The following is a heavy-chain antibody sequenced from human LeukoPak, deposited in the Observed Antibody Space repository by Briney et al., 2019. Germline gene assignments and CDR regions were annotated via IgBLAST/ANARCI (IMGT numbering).Heavy chain of an antibody. CDR3: ARGRSYYGSGSYIHKNWFDP. CDR1: GGSFSGYY. Sequence: SETLSLTCAVYGGSFSGYYWSWIRQPPGKGLEWIGEINHSGGTNYNPSLKSRVTISVDTSKNQFSLKLSSVTAADTAVYYCARGRSYYGSGSYIHKNWFDPWGQGTLVTVSS. D-gene: IGHD3-10*01. J-gene: IGHJ5*02. V-gene: IGHV4-34*01. CDR2: INHSGGT.